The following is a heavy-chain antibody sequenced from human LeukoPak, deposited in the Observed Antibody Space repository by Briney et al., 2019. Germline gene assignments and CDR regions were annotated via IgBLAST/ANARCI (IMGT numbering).Heavy chain of an antibody. J-gene: IGHJ4*02. CDR2: ITSTSDTI. Sequence: PGGSLRLSCVTSGFPFSTYSMNWVRQAPGKGLEWLSYITSTSDTIYYADSVKGRFTISRDNSKNTLYLQMNSLRAEDTAVYYCAKDRFRSHLIAGDYWGQGTLVTVSS. D-gene: IGHD2-21*01. CDR3: AKDRFRSHLIAGDY. V-gene: IGHV3-48*01. CDR1: GFPFSTYS.